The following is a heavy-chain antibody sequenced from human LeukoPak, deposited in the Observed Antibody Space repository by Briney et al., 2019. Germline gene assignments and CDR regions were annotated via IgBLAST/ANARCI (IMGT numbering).Heavy chain of an antibody. CDR3: ARLPLTGYSRGYYYGMDV. Sequence: SVKVSCKASGGTFIRYAISWVRQAPGQGLEWMGGIIPIFGTANHAQKFQGRVTITADESTSTTYMELSSLRSEDTAVYYCARLPLTGYSRGYYYGMDVWGQGTTVTVSS. CDR1: GGTFIRYA. J-gene: IGHJ6*02. D-gene: IGHD3-9*01. V-gene: IGHV1-69*13. CDR2: IIPIFGTA.